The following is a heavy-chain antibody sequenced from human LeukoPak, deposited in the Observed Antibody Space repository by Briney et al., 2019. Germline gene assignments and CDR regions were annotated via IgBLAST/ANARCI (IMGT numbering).Heavy chain of an antibody. CDR3: ARGGIQLWSDY. V-gene: IGHV4-39*01. CDR2: IYYSGST. CDR1: GGSISSSSYY. J-gene: IGHJ4*02. Sequence: MPSETLSLTCTVSGGSISSSSYYWGWIRQPPGKGLEWIGSIYYSGSTYYNPSLKSRVTISVDTSKNQFSLKLSSVTAADTAVYYCARGGIQLWSDYWGQGTLVTVSS. D-gene: IGHD5-18*01.